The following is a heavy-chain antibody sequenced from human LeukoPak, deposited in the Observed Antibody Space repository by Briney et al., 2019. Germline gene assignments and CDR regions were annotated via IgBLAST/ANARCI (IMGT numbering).Heavy chain of an antibody. CDR1: GLTFSSYA. CDR3: AKYYSSSPPTGFDP. CDR2: ISGSGGST. Sequence: GGSLRLSCAASGLTFSSYAMSWVRQAPGKGLEWVSAISGSGGSTYYADSVKGRFTISRDNSKNMLYLQMNSLRAEDTAVYYCAKYYSSSPPTGFDPWGQGTLVTVSS. J-gene: IGHJ5*02. D-gene: IGHD6-13*01. V-gene: IGHV3-23*01.